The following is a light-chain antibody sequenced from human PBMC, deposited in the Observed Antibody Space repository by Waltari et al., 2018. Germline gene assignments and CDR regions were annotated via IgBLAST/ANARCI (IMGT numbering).Light chain of an antibody. J-gene: IGLJ2*01. CDR3: QVWDSSSDHVL. Sequence: SYVLTQPPSVSVAPGKTARFTCGGNDIGSKSVNWHQQKPGQAPVVVIYYDSDRPSGIPERFSGTNSGNTATLTISRVEDEDEADYYCQVWDSSSDHVLFGGGTKLTVL. V-gene: IGLV3-21*04. CDR2: YDS. CDR1: DIGSKS.